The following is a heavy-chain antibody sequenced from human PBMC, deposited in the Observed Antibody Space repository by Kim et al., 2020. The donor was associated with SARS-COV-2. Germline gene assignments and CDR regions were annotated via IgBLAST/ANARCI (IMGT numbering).Heavy chain of an antibody. Sequence: SETLSLTCTVSGYSISSGYYWGWIRQPPGKGLEWIGSIYHSGSTYYNPSLKSRVTISVDTSKNQFSLKLSSVTAADTAVYYCARRTDGYSYGYNWFDPWGQGTLVTVSS. CDR1: GYSISSGYY. CDR3: ARRTDGYSYGYNWFDP. D-gene: IGHD5-18*01. V-gene: IGHV4-38-2*02. J-gene: IGHJ5*02. CDR2: IYHSGST.